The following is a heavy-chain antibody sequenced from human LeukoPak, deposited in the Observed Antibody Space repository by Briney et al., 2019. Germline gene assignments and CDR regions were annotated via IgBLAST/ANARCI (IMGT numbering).Heavy chain of an antibody. D-gene: IGHD1-14*01. V-gene: IGHV3-33*01. CDR2: IWYDGSNK. CDR3: ARDTPEVALDY. Sequence: PGGSLRLSCAASGFTFSSYGMHWVRQAPGKGLEWVAVIWYDGSNKYYADSVKGRFTISRDNSKNTLYLQMNSLRAEDTAVYYCARDTPEVALDYWGQGTLVTVSS. J-gene: IGHJ4*02. CDR1: GFTFSSYG.